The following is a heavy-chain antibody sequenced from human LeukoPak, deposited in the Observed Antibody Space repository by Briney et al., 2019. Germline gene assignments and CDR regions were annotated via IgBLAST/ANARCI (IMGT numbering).Heavy chain of an antibody. J-gene: IGHJ3*02. Sequence: GGSLRLSCAASGFTFSSYGMHWVRQAPGKGLEWVALISYDGSNKYYADSVKGRFTISRDNSKNTLYLQMNSLRAEDTAVYYCAKDDGYCYDSSAESHAFDIWGQGTMVTVSS. CDR2: ISYDGSNK. D-gene: IGHD3-22*01. V-gene: IGHV3-30*18. CDR1: GFTFSSYG. CDR3: AKDDGYCYDSSAESHAFDI.